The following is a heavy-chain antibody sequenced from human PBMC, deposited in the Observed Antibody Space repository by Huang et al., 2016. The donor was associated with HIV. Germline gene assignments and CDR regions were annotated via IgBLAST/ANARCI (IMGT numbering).Heavy chain of an antibody. D-gene: IGHD2-8*02. CDR2: MDYSGAT. CDR3: VGYCTGGTCFEAFDI. Sequence: QLQLQESGPGLVKPSETLSLTCTVSGGPISNSSHYWGWIRQPPGQGLEWIGGMDYSGATHHNPSLKSRVTLSVAASKSQISLNLISGTAADTALYYCVGYCTGGTCFEAFDIWGQGTRVTVSS. CDR1: GGPISNSSHY. J-gene: IGHJ3*02. V-gene: IGHV4-39*01.